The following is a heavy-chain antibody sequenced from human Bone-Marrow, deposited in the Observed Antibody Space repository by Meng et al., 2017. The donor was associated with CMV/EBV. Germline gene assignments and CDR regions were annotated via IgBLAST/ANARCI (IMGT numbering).Heavy chain of an antibody. J-gene: IGHJ5*02. D-gene: IGHD2-2*01. V-gene: IGHV1-24*01. CDR3: ATGLGYCSSTSCYWGGFDP. CDR2: FDPEDGET. Sequence: ASVKVSCKVSGYTLTELSMHWVRQAPGKGLEWMGGFDPEDGETIYAQKFQGRVTMTEDTSTDTAYMELSSLRSEDTAVYYCATGLGYCSSTSCYWGGFDPWGQGTRVTVSS. CDR1: GYTLTELS.